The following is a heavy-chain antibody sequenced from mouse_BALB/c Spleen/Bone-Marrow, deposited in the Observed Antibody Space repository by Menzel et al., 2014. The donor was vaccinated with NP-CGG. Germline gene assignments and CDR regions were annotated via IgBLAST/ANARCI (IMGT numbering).Heavy chain of an antibody. Sequence: QVQLQQSGSVLVRPGASVKLSCKASGYTFTSSWMHWAKQRPGQGLEWIGEIHPNTDNTNYDEKFKGKATLTVDTSSSTAYVDLNSLTSEDSAVYYCARHHRYDYYFDYWGQGTTLTVSS. V-gene: IGHV1S130*01. CDR2: IHPNTDNT. CDR3: ARHHRYDYYFDY. J-gene: IGHJ2*01. CDR1: GYTFTSSW. D-gene: IGHD2-14*01.